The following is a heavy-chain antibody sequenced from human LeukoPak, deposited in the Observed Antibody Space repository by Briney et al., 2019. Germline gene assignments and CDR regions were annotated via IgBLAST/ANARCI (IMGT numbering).Heavy chain of an antibody. D-gene: IGHD4-23*01. CDR1: GFTFDDYA. CDR2: ISWNSGSI. V-gene: IGHV3-9*01. CDR3: ARAGVTADAFDI. J-gene: IGHJ3*02. Sequence: GGSLRLSCAASGFTFDDYAMHWVRQAPGKGLEWVSGISWNSGSIGCADSVKGRFTISRDNSKNTLYLQMNSLRAEDTAVYYCARAGVTADAFDIWGQGTMVTVSS.